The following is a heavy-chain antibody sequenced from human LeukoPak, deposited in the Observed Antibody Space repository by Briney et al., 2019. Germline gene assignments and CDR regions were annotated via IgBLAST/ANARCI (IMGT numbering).Heavy chain of an antibody. D-gene: IGHD3-3*01. CDR3: ARERGPYYDFWSGGYYYYYYMDV. CDR2: INPNSGGT. V-gene: IGHV1-2*02. J-gene: IGHJ6*03. Sequence: ASVKVSCKASGYTFTSYGISWVRQAPGQGLEWMGWINPNSGGTNYAQKFQGRVTMTRDTSISTAYMELSRLRSDDTAVYYCARERGPYYDFWSGGYYYYYYMDVWGKGTTVTVSS. CDR1: GYTFTSYG.